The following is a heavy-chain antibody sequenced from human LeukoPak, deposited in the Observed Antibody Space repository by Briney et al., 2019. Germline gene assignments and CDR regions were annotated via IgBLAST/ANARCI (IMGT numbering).Heavy chain of an antibody. CDR1: GFTFSSYG. D-gene: IGHD3-22*01. V-gene: IGHV3-33*01. Sequence: PGGSLRLSCAASGFTFSSYGMHWVRQAPGKGLEWVAVIWYDGSNKYYADSVKGRFTISRDNSKNTLYLQMNSLRAEDTAVYYCARDRGLNYYDSSGPLDYWGQGTLVTVSS. J-gene: IGHJ4*02. CDR2: IWYDGSNK. CDR3: ARDRGLNYYDSSGPLDY.